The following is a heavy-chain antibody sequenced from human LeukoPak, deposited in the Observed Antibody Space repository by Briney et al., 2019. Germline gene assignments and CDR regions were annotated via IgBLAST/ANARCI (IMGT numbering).Heavy chain of an antibody. CDR1: AFTFSSYW. D-gene: IGHD5-18*01. CDR2: IKEDGSEQ. V-gene: IGHV3-7*01. Sequence: PGGSLRLSCAASAFTFSSYWMSWVRQAPGKGLEWVANIKEDGSEQYYVDSLKGRFTISRDNSKNTLYLQMNSLRGDDTAVYYCARDWLTGYIYGPFDYWGQGTLVTVSS. J-gene: IGHJ4*02. CDR3: ARDWLTGYIYGPFDY.